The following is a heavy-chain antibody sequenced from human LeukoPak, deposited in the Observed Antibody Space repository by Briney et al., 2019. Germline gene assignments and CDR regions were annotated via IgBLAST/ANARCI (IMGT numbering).Heavy chain of an antibody. J-gene: IGHJ4*02. CDR3: AKADSSGWWDY. CDR1: GFTFSSYA. D-gene: IGHD6-19*01. Sequence: GGSLRLSCAASGFTFSSYAMHWVRQAPGKGLEWVSGISWNSGSIGYADSVKGRFTISRDNAKNSLYLQMNSLRAEDTALYYCAKADSSGWWDYWGQGTLVTVSS. CDR2: ISWNSGSI. V-gene: IGHV3-9*01.